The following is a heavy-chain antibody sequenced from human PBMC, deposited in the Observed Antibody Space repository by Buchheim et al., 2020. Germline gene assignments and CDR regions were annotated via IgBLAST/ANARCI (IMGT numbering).Heavy chain of an antibody. CDR1: GGSISSSSYY. V-gene: IGHV4-39*01. CDR2: IYYSGST. D-gene: IGHD2-21*02. CDR3: ARHVLSYCGGDCYSGWFDP. Sequence: QLQLQESGPGLVKPSETLSLTCTVSGGSISSSSYYWGWIRQPPGKGLEWIGSIYYSGSTYYNPSLKSRVTISVDTSKNQFSLKLSSVTAADTAVYYCARHVLSYCGGDCYSGWFDPWGQGTL. J-gene: IGHJ5*02.